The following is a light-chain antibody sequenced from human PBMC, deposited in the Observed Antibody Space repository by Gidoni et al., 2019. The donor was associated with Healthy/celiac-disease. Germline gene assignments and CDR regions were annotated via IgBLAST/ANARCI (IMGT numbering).Light chain of an antibody. CDR1: QSISSW. CDR3: QQYNSYSLT. V-gene: IGKV1-5*03. CDR2: KAS. J-gene: IGKJ4*01. Sequence: DIQMTHLPSTLSEPVGDRVTITCRASQSISSWLAWYQQKPGKAPKLLIYKASSLESGVPSRFSGSGSGTEFTLTISSLQPDDFATYYCQQYNSYSLTFGGGTKVEIK.